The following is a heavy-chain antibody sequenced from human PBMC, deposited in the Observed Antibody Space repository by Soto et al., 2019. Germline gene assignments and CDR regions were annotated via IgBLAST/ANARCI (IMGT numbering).Heavy chain of an antibody. CDR1: GFTFSSYA. J-gene: IGHJ4*02. Sequence: QVQLVESGGGVVQPGRSLRLSCAASGFTFSSYAMHWVRQAPGKGLEWVAVISYDGSNKYYADSVKGRFTISRDNSKNTLDLQMNSLRAEDTAVYYCAREDLGYFDYWGQGTLVTVSS. CDR3: AREDLGYFDY. V-gene: IGHV3-30-3*01. D-gene: IGHD7-27*01. CDR2: ISYDGSNK.